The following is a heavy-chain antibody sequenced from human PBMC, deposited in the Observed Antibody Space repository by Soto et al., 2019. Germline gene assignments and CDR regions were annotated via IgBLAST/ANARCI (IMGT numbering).Heavy chain of an antibody. CDR3: AISIAVAGTRDY. J-gene: IGHJ4*02. D-gene: IGHD6-19*01. CDR1: GYTFTSYD. V-gene: IGHV1-8*01. CDR2: MNPNSGNT. Sequence: QVQLVQSGAEVKKPGASVKVSCKASGYTFTSYDINWVRQATGQGLEWMGWMNPNSGNTGYAQKFQGRVSMTRNTSINTAYMELSSLRSEDTAVYYCAISIAVAGTRDYWGQGTLVTVSS.